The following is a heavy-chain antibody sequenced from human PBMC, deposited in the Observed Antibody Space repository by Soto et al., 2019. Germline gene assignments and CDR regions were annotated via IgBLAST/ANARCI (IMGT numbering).Heavy chain of an antibody. CDR3: AHGRDYGDYVGQYYFDY. CDR2: IYWDADK. Sequence: QITLKESGPTLVKPTQTLTLTCTFSGFSLSTSGVGVGWIRQPPGTALEWLALIYWDADKRYSPSLKSRLTITKDASKNQVVLTMTNMDPVDTATYYCAHGRDYGDYVGQYYFDYWGQGTLVTVSS. CDR1: GFSLSTSGVG. V-gene: IGHV2-5*02. D-gene: IGHD4-17*01. J-gene: IGHJ4*02.